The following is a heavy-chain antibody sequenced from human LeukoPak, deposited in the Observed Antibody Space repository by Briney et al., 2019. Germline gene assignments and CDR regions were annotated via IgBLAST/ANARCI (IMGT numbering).Heavy chain of an antibody. D-gene: IGHD6-25*01. Sequence: PGGSLRLSCAASGFTFSSYSMNWVRQTPGKGLEWVSYISSSSSTMYYADSVKGRFTISRDNAKNSLYLQMNSLRVEDTAVYYCARDGTPNYSSGWVYMDVWGEGTTVTISS. V-gene: IGHV3-48*04. CDR3: ARDGTPNYSSGWVYMDV. CDR2: ISSSSSTM. J-gene: IGHJ6*03. CDR1: GFTFSSYS.